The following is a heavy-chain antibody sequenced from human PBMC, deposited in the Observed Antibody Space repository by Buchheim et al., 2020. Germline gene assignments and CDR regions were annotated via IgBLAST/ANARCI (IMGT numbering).Heavy chain of an antibody. CDR3: ARDGPLGYSGYDWVFDY. CDR1: GYTFTGYY. J-gene: IGHJ4*02. V-gene: IGHV1-2*04. D-gene: IGHD5-12*01. CDR2: INPNSGGT. Sequence: QVQLVQSGAEVKKPGASVKVSCKASGYTFTGYYMHWVRQAPGQGLEWMGWINPNSGGTNYAQKFQGWVTMTRDTSISTAYMVLSRLRSDDTAVYYCARDGPLGYSGYDWVFDYWGQGTL.